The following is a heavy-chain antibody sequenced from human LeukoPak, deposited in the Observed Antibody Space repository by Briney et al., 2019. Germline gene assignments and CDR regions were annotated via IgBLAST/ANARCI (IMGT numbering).Heavy chain of an antibody. V-gene: IGHV3-23*01. Sequence: GGSLRLSCAASGFTFSSYAMSWVRQAPGKGLEWVSAIRGSGGSTYYADSVKARFTISRDNSKNTLYLQMNSLRAEDTAVYYCAKDQRSSGWSDYYYYMDVWGKGTTVTVSS. CDR2: IRGSGGST. CDR1: GFTFSSYA. D-gene: IGHD6-19*01. J-gene: IGHJ6*03. CDR3: AKDQRSSGWSDYYYYMDV.